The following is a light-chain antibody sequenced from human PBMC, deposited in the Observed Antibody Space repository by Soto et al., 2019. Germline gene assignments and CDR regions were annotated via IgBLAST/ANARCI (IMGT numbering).Light chain of an antibody. CDR1: SSNIGSTY. V-gene: IGLV1-47*01. Sequence: QSVLTQPPSASGTPGQRVTISCSGSSSNIGSTYVSWYQHLTGAAPKLLIYRSDQRPPGVPDRFSASKSGTSASLTISELQPGEQADYYCQTYDSKLDGSVFGGGTTLTVL. J-gene: IGLJ3*02. CDR3: QTYDSKLDGSV. CDR2: RSD.